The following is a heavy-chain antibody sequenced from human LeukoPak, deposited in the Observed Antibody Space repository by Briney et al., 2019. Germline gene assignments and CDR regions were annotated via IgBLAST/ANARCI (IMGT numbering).Heavy chain of an antibody. CDR1: GFTFSNAW. D-gene: IGHD2-2*02. Sequence: PGGSLRLSCAASGFTFSNAWMSWVRQAPGKGLEWVGRIKSKTDGGTTGYAAPVKGRFTISRDDSKNTLYLQMNSLKTEDTAVYYCTTGTRQFRRPSYTSGYTLDYWGQGTLVTVSS. CDR3: TTGTRQFRRPSYTSGYTLDY. J-gene: IGHJ4*02. V-gene: IGHV3-15*01. CDR2: IKSKTDGGTT.